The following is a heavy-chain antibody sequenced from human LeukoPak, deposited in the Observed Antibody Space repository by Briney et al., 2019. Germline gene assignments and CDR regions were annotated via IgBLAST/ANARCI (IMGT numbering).Heavy chain of an antibody. V-gene: IGHV3-73*01. CDR2: IRSKANSYAT. CDR1: GFTFSGSA. CDR3: HYYYYMDV. Sequence: GGSLRLSCAASGFTFSGSAVHWVRQASGKGLEWVGRIRSKANSYATAYAASVKGRFTISRDDSKNAAYLQMNSLKTEDTAVCYCHYYYYMDVWGKGTTVTVSS. J-gene: IGHJ6*03.